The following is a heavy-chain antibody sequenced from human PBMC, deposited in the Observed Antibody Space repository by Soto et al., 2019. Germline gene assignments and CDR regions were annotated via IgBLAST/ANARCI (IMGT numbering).Heavy chain of an antibody. CDR1: GFTVSSYW. V-gene: IGHV3-7*01. D-gene: IGHD3-10*01. CDR2: IKQDGSEK. Sequence: PGGALRLSCAASGFTVSSYWMSWVRQAPGKGLEWVANIKQDGSEKYYVDSVKGRFTISRDNAKNSLYLQMNSLRAEDTAVYYCATDLITMFRGVPHYWREGTPVPVSS. J-gene: IGHJ4*02. CDR3: ATDLITMFRGVPHY.